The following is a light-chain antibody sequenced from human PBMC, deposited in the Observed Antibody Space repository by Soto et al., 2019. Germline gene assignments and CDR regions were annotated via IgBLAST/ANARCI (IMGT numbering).Light chain of an antibody. CDR2: AAS. V-gene: IGKV1-9*01. CDR1: QGISSY. J-gene: IGKJ1*01. Sequence: DIQLTQSPSFLSASVGDRVTVTCRASQGISSYLAWYQQKPGKAPKLLIYAASTLQSGVPSRFTGSGSGTEFTLTISSLQPDDFATYYCQQYNSYSTWTFGQGTKVDIK. CDR3: QQYNSYSTWT.